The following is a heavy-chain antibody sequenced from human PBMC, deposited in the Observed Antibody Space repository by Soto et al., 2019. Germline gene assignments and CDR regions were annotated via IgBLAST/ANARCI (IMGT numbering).Heavy chain of an antibody. CDR3: AKGRHIRHSSPNY. V-gene: IGHV3-23*01. CDR1: GFTFSSHW. Sequence: PGGSLRLSCAASGFTFSSHWMSWVRQAPGKGLEWVANIKGNGGSTYYADSVKGRFTISRDNSKNTLYLQMNSLRAEDTAVYYCAKGRHIRHSSPNYWGQGTLVTVSS. D-gene: IGHD6-13*01. CDR2: IKGNGGST. J-gene: IGHJ4*02.